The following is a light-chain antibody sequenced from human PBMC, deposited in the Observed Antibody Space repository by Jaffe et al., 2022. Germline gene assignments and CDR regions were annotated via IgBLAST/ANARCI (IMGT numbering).Light chain of an antibody. Sequence: EIVMTQSPATLSVSPGERATLSCRASQSVSSNLAWYQQKPGQAPSLLIYGASTRATVIPARFSGSGSGTEFTLTISSLQSEDFAVYYCQQYNNWPLTFGGGTKVEIK. CDR3: QQYNNWPLT. CDR1: QSVSSN. V-gene: IGKV3-15*01. CDR2: GAS. J-gene: IGKJ4*01.